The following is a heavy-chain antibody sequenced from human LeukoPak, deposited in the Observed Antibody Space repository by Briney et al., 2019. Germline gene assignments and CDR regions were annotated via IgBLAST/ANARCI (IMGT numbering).Heavy chain of an antibody. CDR2: IYYSGST. V-gene: IGHV4-39*01. J-gene: IGHJ3*02. D-gene: IGHD3-22*01. CDR3: ARPPYYDSSGYGAFDI. Sequence: SETLSLTCTVSGGSISSSNYYWGWIRQPPGKGLEWIGSIYYSGSTYYNPSLKSRVTISVDTSKNQFPLKLSSVTAADTAVYYCARPPYYDSSGYGAFDIWGQGTMVTVSS. CDR1: GGSISSSNYY.